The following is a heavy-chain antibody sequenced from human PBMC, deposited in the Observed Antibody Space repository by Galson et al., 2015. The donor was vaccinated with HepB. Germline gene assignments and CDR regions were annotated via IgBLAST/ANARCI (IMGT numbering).Heavy chain of an antibody. D-gene: IGHD2-15*01. V-gene: IGHV3-23*01. J-gene: IGHJ4*02. CDR2: ITNDGGNT. CDR1: GFTFSNYA. Sequence: SLRLSCAASGFTFSNYAMTWVRQAPGKGLEWVSTITNDGGNTYYADAVKGRFTISRDNSKNTLYLQMNSLTAADTAVYFCANCLIRDMSDFNYWGQGILVTVSS. CDR3: ANCLIRDMSDFNY.